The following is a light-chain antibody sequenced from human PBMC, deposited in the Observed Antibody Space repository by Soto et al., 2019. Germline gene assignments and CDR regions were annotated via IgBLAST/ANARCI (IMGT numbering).Light chain of an antibody. CDR3: SSYTSSSTPGV. Sequence: QSVLTQPASVSGSPGQSITISCTXTSSDFGGYNYVSWYQQHPGKAPKLMIYDVSNRPSGVSNRFSGSKSGNTASLTISELQAEDEADYYCSSYTSSSTPGVFGTGTKVTXL. CDR1: SSDFGGYNY. CDR2: DVS. V-gene: IGLV2-14*01. J-gene: IGLJ1*01.